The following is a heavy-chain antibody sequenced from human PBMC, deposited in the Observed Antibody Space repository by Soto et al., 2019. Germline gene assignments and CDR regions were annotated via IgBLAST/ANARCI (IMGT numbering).Heavy chain of an antibody. V-gene: IGHV1-69*12. CDR3: ARIDGGVVIGYFQH. D-gene: IGHD3-3*01. CDR1: GGTFSSYA. CDR2: IIPIFGTA. Sequence: QVQLVQSGAEVKKPGSSVKVSCKASGGTFSSYAISWVRQAPGQGLEWMGGIIPIFGTANYAQKFQGRVTXSAHEXXSTAYMELSSLRSEDTAVYYCARIDGGVVIGYFQHWGQGTLVTVSS. J-gene: IGHJ1*01.